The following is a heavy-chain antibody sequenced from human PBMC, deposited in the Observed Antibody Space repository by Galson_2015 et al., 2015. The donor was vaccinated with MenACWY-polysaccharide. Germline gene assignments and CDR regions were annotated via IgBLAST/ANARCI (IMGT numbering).Heavy chain of an antibody. Sequence: SVKVSCKASGYTFSNYGVSWLRQAPGQGLEWMGWIAVSSGFTNYAQKLQGRVTMTTATSTSTAYMELRSLRSDDTATYYCARDRSTGWYVYWGQGTLVTVSS. CDR3: ARDRSTGWYVY. CDR2: IAVSSGFT. CDR1: GYTFSNYG. J-gene: IGHJ4*02. D-gene: IGHD6-19*01. V-gene: IGHV1-18*01.